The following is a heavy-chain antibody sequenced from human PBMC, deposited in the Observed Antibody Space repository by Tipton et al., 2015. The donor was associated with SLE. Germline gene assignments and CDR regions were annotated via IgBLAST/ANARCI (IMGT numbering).Heavy chain of an antibody. CDR1: GGTFSTYA. CDR3: ARGPVLRFLEWLSNPSDY. Sequence: QSGAEVKKPGSSVKVSCKASGGTFSTYAISWVRQAPGQGLEWMGGIIPIFGTANYAQKFQGRVTITADESTSTAYMELRSLRSDDTAVYYCARGPVLRFLEWLSNPSDYWGQGTLVTVSS. D-gene: IGHD3-3*01. CDR2: IIPIFGTA. J-gene: IGHJ4*02. V-gene: IGHV1-69*01.